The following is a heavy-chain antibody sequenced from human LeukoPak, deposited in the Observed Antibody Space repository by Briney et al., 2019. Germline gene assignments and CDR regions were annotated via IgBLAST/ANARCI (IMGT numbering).Heavy chain of an antibody. CDR1: GGTFSSYA. J-gene: IGHJ4*02. CDR3: ARALVVAADHPFDY. V-gene: IGHV1-69*13. D-gene: IGHD2-15*01. Sequence: SMKVSCKASGGTFSSYAISWVRQAPGQGLEWMGGIIPIFGTANYAQKFQGRVTITADESTSTAYMELSSLRSEDTAVYYCARALVVAADHPFDYWGQGTLVTVSS. CDR2: IIPIFGTA.